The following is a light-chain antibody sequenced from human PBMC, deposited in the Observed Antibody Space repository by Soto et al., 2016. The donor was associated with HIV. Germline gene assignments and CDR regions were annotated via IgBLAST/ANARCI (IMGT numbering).Light chain of an antibody. Sequence: SSELTQDPAVSVALGQTVRITCQGDSLRRCYASWYQQQPGQAPILVIYGKYDRPSGIPDRFSGSSSGNTASLTITGAQAEDEADYYCHSRDISGNHVIFGGGTKLTVL. CDR3: HSRDISGNHVI. CDR2: GKY. J-gene: IGLJ2*01. V-gene: IGLV3-19*01. CDR1: SLRRCY.